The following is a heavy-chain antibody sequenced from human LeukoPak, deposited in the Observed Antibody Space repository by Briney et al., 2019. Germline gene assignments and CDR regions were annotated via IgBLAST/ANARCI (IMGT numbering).Heavy chain of an antibody. CDR1: GFTFSSYG. D-gene: IGHD1-26*01. CDR3: ARDRDSGSYPESFDY. CDR2: IWYDGSNK. J-gene: IGHJ4*02. V-gene: IGHV3-33*08. Sequence: GGSLRLSCAASGFTFSSYGMHWVRQAPGKGLEWVAVIWYDGSNKYYADSVKGRFTISRDNSKNTLHLQMNSLRAEDTAVYYCARDRDSGSYPESFDYWGQGTLVTVSS.